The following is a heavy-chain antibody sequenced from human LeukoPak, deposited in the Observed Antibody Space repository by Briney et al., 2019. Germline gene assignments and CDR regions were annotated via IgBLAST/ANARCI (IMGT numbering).Heavy chain of an antibody. V-gene: IGHV3-30*02. Sequence: GGSLRLSCAASGFTFNSYNMNWVRQAPGKGMEWVAFIRYDGSNKYYADSVKGRFTISRDNSKNTLYLQMNSLRAEDTAVYYCAKIGGFWSGSGAFDIWGQGTMVTVSS. J-gene: IGHJ3*02. CDR2: IRYDGSNK. CDR1: GFTFNSYN. D-gene: IGHD3-3*01. CDR3: AKIGGFWSGSGAFDI.